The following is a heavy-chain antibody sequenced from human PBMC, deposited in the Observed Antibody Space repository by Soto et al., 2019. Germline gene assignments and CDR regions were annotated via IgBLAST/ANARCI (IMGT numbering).Heavy chain of an antibody. CDR2: IYHTGSA. V-gene: IGHV4-4*02. D-gene: IGHD1-26*01. J-gene: IGHJ3*01. CDR3: ARGPRSGSYSVDGFDV. CDR1: GTSLSTSNW. Sequence: PSETLSLTCVVSGTSLSTSNWWSWVRQPPGKGLEWIGEIYHTGSASYSPSLKSRVSMPIDKSKNQFSLRLTDVTAADTAKYYCARGPRSGSYSVDGFDVWGQGTVVTVSS.